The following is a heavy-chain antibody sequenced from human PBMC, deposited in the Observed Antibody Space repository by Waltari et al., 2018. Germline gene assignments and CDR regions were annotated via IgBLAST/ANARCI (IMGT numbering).Heavy chain of an antibody. J-gene: IGHJ4*02. Sequence: VQLVQSGAEVKKPGESLKISCKGSGYSFTSYWIGWVRQAPGQGLEWMGWINTNTGNPTYAQGFTGRFVFSLDTAVSTAYLQISSLKAEDTAVYYCARGRLALEWLLLGYWGQGTLVTVSS. CDR1: GYSFTSYW. CDR2: INTNTGNP. CDR3: ARGRLALEWLLLGY. D-gene: IGHD3-3*01. V-gene: IGHV7-4-1*02.